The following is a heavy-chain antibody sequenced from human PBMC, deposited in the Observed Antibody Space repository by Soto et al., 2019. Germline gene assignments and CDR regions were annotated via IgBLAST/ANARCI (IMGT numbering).Heavy chain of an antibody. CDR2: IYWDDDK. J-gene: IGHJ5*02. CDR1: GFLLSTSGVG. Sequence: QITLKESGPTLVKPTQTLTLTCTFSGFLLSTSGVGVGWIRQPPGKALEWLALIYWDDDKRYSPSLKSRLTITKDTSKNQVVLTMTNMDPVDTATYYCAHSPVFGELGWFDPWGQGTLVTVSS. CDR3: AHSPVFGELGWFDP. D-gene: IGHD3-10*01. V-gene: IGHV2-5*02.